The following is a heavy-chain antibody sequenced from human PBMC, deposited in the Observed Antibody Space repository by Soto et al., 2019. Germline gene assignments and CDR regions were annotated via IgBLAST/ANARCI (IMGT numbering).Heavy chain of an antibody. Sequence: EVQLVQSGAEVKKPGESLRISCKGSGYSFTSYWITWVRQMPGKGLEWMGRIDPSDSYTNYSPSFQGHVTISVDKSIGTAYVQWSSLRASDTAIYYCGRYVRIEAADFDYWGQGTLVTVSS. CDR3: GRYVRIEAADFDY. V-gene: IGHV5-10-1*01. J-gene: IGHJ4*02. CDR1: GYSFTSYW. CDR2: IDPSDSYT. D-gene: IGHD6-13*01.